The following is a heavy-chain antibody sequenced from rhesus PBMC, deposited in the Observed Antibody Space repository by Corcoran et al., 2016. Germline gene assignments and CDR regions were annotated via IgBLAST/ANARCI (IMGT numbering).Heavy chain of an antibody. V-gene: IGHV3S5*01. CDR1: GFTFSSYG. CDR2: INSGGGRT. Sequence: EVQLVETGGGLVQPGGSLKLSCAASGFTFSSYGMSWVRQAPGKGLEWVSAINSGGGRTYYADSVKGRFTISKANSKNTRSLQMNSLRAEDTAVYYCAKELPYSSSYAFDYWGQGVLVTVSS. D-gene: IGHD6-43*01. J-gene: IGHJ4*01. CDR3: AKELPYSSSYAFDY.